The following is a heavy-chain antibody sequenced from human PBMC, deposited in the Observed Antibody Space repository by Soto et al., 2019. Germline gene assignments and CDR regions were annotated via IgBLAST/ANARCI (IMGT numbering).Heavy chain of an antibody. CDR3: AKAYFDILTGYFGDY. J-gene: IGHJ4*02. V-gene: IGHV3-23*01. CDR1: GFTFSNYA. CDR2: MSNSGSRT. Sequence: VQLLESGGGLVQPGGSLRLSCAASGFTFSNYAMSWVRQAPGKGLEWVSGMSNSGSRTYYADSVKGRFIISRDNSKNTLYLQMNSLRPEDTAVYYCAKAYFDILTGYFGDYWGQGNLVSVSS. D-gene: IGHD3-9*01.